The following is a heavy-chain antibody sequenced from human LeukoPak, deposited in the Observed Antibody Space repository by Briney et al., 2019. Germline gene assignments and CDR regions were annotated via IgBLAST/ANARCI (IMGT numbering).Heavy chain of an antibody. CDR1: GGSFSGYY. V-gene: IGHV4-34*01. CDR3: ARTSYYYDSSGFTFDY. Sequence: SETLSLTCAVYGGSFSGYYWSWIRQPPGKGLEWIGEVNHSGSTNYNPSLKSRVTISVDTSKNQFSLKLSSVTAADTAVYYCARTSYYYDSSGFTFDYWGQGTLVTVSS. D-gene: IGHD3-22*01. J-gene: IGHJ4*02. CDR2: VNHSGST.